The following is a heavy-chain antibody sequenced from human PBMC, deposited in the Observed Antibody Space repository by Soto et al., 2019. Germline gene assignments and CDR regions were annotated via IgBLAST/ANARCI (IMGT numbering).Heavy chain of an antibody. J-gene: IGHJ2*01. CDR2: VSGSAGST. CDR1: GFTFSSYA. CDR3: AKDASSGITSFDS. D-gene: IGHD3-3*01. V-gene: IGHV3-23*01. Sequence: EVQLLESGGGLVQPGGSLRLSCAASGFTFSSYAMSWVRQAPGKGLEWVSVVSGSAGSTYYADSVKGRFTISRDNSKNKLYLQMNSRRAEDKAVSYCAKDASSGITSFDSWGRGTVVTVSS.